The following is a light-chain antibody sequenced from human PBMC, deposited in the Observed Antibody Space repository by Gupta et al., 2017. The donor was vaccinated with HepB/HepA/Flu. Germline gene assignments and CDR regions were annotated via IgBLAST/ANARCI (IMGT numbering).Light chain of an antibody. V-gene: IGKV4-1*01. Sequence: DIVMTQSPDPVAVSLGERATINCKSSQSVLHSSNNKNYLAWYQQKLGQPPKLLIYWASTRESGVPDRFSGSGSGTDFTLTISSLQAEDVAVYYCQQYYSNSPLTFGGGTKVEIK. J-gene: IGKJ4*01. CDR2: WAS. CDR1: QSVLHSSNNKNY. CDR3: QQYYSNSPLT.